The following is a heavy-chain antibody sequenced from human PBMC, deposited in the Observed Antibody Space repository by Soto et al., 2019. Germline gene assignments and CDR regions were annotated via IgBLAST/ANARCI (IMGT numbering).Heavy chain of an antibody. D-gene: IGHD2-15*01. V-gene: IGHV1-8*01. CDR1: GYTFTSLD. CDR3: ARGIAAGYDF. Sequence: QVQLVQSGAEVKEPGASVKVSCKTSGYTFTSLDINWVRQTTGQGLEWMGWMNPNSGITGYAERFQGRVTMTRDTSMSTAYMELSSLTSDDTAVYYCARGIAAGYDFWGQGTLVTVSS. CDR2: MNPNSGIT. J-gene: IGHJ4*02.